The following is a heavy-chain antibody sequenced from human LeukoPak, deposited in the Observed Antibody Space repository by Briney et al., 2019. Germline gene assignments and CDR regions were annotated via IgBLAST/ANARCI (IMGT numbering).Heavy chain of an antibody. CDR3: ARVPGGSYYYYYYMDV. V-gene: IGHV1-69*13. J-gene: IGHJ6*03. Sequence: SVKVSCKASGYTSTSYGISWVRQAPGQGLEWMGGIIPIFGTANYAQKFQGRVTITADESTSTAYMELSSLRSEDTAVYYCARVPGGSYYYYYYMDVWGKGTTVTVSS. CDR2: IIPIFGTA. CDR1: GYTSTSYG. D-gene: IGHD1-26*01.